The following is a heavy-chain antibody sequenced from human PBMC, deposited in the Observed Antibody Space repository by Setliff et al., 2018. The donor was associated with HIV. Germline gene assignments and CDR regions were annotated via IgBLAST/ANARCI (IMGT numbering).Heavy chain of an antibody. CDR2: ISGSGGSV. Sequence: LRLSCEASGITFRDYSMTWVRQAPGKGLEWVSGISGSGGSVYHLDSLKGRVTISRDNSKNTVYLQMNSPTAEDTAGYYCAGRRGYFVKADWGQGTLVTAPQ. CDR3: AGRRGYFVKAD. CDR1: GITFRDYS. V-gene: IGHV3-23*01. D-gene: IGHD6-13*01. J-gene: IGHJ4*02.